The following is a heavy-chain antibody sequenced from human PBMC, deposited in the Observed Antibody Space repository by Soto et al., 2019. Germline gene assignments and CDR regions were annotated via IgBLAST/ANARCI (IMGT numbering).Heavy chain of an antibody. CDR2: ISGSGGST. V-gene: IGHV3-23*04. CDR3: AKDPLAYCGGDCYSGEYFQH. CDR1: GFTFSSYA. D-gene: IGHD2-21*02. J-gene: IGHJ1*01. Sequence: EVQLVESGGGLVKPGGSLRLSCAASGFTFSSYAMSWVRQAPGKGLEWVSAISGSGGSTYYADSVKGRFTISRDNSKNTLYLQMNSLRAEDTAVYYCAKDPLAYCGGDCYSGEYFQHWGQGTLVTVSS.